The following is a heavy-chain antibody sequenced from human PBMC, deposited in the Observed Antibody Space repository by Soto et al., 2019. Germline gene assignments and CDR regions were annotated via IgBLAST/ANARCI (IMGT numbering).Heavy chain of an antibody. J-gene: IGHJ4*02. CDR1: GFTFSSYA. D-gene: IGHD6-13*01. V-gene: IGHV3-64*01. CDR3: ARGRVAAAALDY. Sequence: GGSLRLSCAASGFTFSSYAMHWVRQAPGKGLEYVSAISSNGGSTYYANSVKGRFTISRDNSKNTLYLQMGSLRAEDMAVYYCARGRVAAAALDYWGQGTLVTVSS. CDR2: ISSNGGST.